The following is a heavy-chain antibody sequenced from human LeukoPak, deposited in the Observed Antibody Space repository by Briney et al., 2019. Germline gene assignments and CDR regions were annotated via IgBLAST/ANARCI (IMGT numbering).Heavy chain of an antibody. CDR2: ISGSGATT. D-gene: IGHD1-26*01. CDR1: GFTFSSYA. Sequence: GGSLRLSCVASGFTFSSYAMSWVRQAPGKGLEWVSSISGSGATTYYADAGKGLFTISRDNSQNSLYLQMNSLRAEDTAVYYCAKWVETTTPGGFMDVWGKGTTVTVSS. J-gene: IGHJ6*03. V-gene: IGHV3-23*01. CDR3: AKWVETTTPGGFMDV.